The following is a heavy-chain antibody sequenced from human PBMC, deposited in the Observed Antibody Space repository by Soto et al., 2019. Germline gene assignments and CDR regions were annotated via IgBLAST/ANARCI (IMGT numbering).Heavy chain of an antibody. J-gene: IGHJ4*02. V-gene: IGHV1-18*01. D-gene: IGHD3-22*01. CDR1: GYTFITYG. Sequence: ASVKVSCKASGYTFITYGMSWVRQAPGQGLDWMGWISTYNGDTKYADRLQGRVTMTTDTTTGTAYMELRSLRSDDTAVYYCARGPTDYYDKSGNNDLDSWGLQNLLTISS. CDR3: ARGPTDYYDKSGNNDLDS. CDR2: ISTYNGDT.